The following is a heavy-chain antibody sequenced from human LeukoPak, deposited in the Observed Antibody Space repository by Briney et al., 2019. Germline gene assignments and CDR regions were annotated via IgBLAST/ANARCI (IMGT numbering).Heavy chain of an antibody. CDR3: ARGSNGNFDC. CDR1: GGSFSSAGFY. Sequence: PSQTLSLSCFVSGGSFSSAGFYWGWVRQHPGKGLEWMGHIYYGGSPYYNQSLKSRVSMSIDTSKNDFSLRLSSVTAADTAIYYCARGSNGNFDCWGQGTLVTVSS. D-gene: IGHD1-26*01. CDR2: IYYGGSP. J-gene: IGHJ4*02. V-gene: IGHV4-31*03.